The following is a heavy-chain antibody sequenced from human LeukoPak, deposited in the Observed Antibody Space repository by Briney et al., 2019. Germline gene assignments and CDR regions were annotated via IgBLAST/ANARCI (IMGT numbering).Heavy chain of an antibody. CDR2: ISYDGSNK. CDR3: ARDPYTVVVPAADY. J-gene: IGHJ4*02. D-gene: IGHD2-2*01. Sequence: GRSPRLPCAASGFTFSSYAMHWVRQAPGKGLEWVAVISYDGSNKYYADSVKGRFTISRDNSKNTLYLQMNSLRAEDTAVYYCARDPYTVVVPAADYWGQGTLVTVSS. CDR1: GFTFSSYA. V-gene: IGHV3-30*04.